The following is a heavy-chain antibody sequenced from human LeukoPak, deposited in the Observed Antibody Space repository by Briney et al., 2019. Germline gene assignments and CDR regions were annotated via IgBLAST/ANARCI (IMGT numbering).Heavy chain of an antibody. J-gene: IGHJ4*02. V-gene: IGHV4-59*01. Sequence: SETLSLTCTVSGGFISSYYWSWIRQPPGKGLEWIGHIYYSGSTNYNPSLKSRVTISVDTSKNQFSLKLSSVTAADTAVYYCARGQVAAAGTGGNFDYWGQGTLVTVSS. D-gene: IGHD6-13*01. CDR1: GGFISSYY. CDR3: ARGQVAAAGTGGNFDY. CDR2: IYYSGST.